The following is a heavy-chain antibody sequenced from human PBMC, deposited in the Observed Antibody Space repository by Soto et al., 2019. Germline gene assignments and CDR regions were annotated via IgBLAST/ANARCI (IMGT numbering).Heavy chain of an antibody. J-gene: IGHJ4*02. CDR2: IYYTGST. Sequence: PSETLSLTCTVSGGSISTISYYWGWIRQPPGKGLEWIGKIYYTGSTNYNPSLESRVTISVDTSKNQFSLKLSSVTAADTAVYYCARDTRYGYSRDWGQGTLVTVSS. D-gene: IGHD6-13*01. V-gene: IGHV4-39*07. CDR3: ARDTRYGYSRD. CDR1: GGSISTISYY.